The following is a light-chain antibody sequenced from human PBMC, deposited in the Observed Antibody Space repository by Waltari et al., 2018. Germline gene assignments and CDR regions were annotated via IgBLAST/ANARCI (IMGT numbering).Light chain of an antibody. CDR2: DAS. Sequence: DIVLTQSPGTLSVSPGARATLSCRASQSVGRYLAWYQQKPGQAPRLLIYDASTRATGIPDRFSGSGSGTDFSLTISRLESEDFAVYYCQKYVNLPATFGQGTKVEIK. V-gene: IGKV3-20*01. J-gene: IGKJ1*01. CDR1: QSVGRY. CDR3: QKYVNLPAT.